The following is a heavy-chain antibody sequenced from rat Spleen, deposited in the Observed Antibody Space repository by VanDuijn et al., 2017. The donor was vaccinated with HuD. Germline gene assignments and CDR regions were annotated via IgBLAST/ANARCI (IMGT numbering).Heavy chain of an antibody. CDR2: ISSGGGDT. CDR3: ARRYDFDY. D-gene: IGHD1-11*01. CDR1: GFIYNNYD. Sequence: EVQLVESGGGLVQPGRSLKLSCAASGFIYNNYDMAWVRQAPTKGLEWVASISSGGGDTYYRDSVKGRFTISRDNAKSTLYLQMDSLRSEDTATYFCARRYDFDYWGQGVMVTVSS. V-gene: IGHV5S23*01. J-gene: IGHJ2*01.